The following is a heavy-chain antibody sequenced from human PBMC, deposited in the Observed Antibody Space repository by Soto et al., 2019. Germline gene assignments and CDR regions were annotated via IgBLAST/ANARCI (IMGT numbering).Heavy chain of an antibody. CDR1: GFYPSLSGGG. D-gene: IGHD2-15*01. V-gene: IGHV2-5*02. Sequence: QITLKESVLRRLNPNKTLTLPCPFPGFYPSLSGGGVGWILQPPGKALEWLTFIYWDDDKRYSRSLRSRLTITKDTSKNQVVLTLTNMDPVDTATYYCARLVVAGITYYFDSWGQGTLLTVSS. J-gene: IGHJ4*02. CDR2: IYWDDDK. CDR3: ARLVVAGITYYFDS.